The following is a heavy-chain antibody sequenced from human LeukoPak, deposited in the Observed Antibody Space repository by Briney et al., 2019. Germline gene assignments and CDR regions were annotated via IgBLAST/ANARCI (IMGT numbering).Heavy chain of an antibody. Sequence: ASVKASCKASGYTFTGYYMHWVRQAPGQGLEWMGWINPNSGGTNYAQKFQGRVTMTRDTSISTAYMELSRLRSDDTAVYYCAAGSGSKNPRYNWFDPWGQGTLVTVSA. CDR2: INPNSGGT. CDR3: AAGSGSKNPRYNWFDP. CDR1: GYTFTGYY. D-gene: IGHD3-10*01. V-gene: IGHV1-2*02. J-gene: IGHJ5*02.